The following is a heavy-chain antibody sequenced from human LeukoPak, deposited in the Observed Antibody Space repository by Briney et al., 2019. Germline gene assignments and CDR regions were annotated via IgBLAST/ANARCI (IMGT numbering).Heavy chain of an antibody. CDR1: GFTFSSYS. V-gene: IGHV3-21*01. CDR3: ARESVSYYDFWSGSFDY. Sequence: GGSLRLSCAASGFTFSSYSMNWVRQAPGKGLEWVSSISSSSSYIYYADSVKGRFTISRDNAKNSLYLQMNSLRAEDTAVYYCARESVSYYDFWSGSFDYWGRGPLVTVSS. CDR2: ISSSSSYI. D-gene: IGHD3-3*01. J-gene: IGHJ4*02.